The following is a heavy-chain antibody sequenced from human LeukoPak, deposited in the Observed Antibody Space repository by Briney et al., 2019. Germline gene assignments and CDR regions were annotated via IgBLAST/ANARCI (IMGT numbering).Heavy chain of an antibody. CDR1: GFTFSDYY. Sequence: PGGSLRLSCAASGFTFSDYYMSWIRQAPGKGLEWVAFIRYDGSNKYYADSVKGRFTISRDNSKNTLYLQMNSLRAEDTAVYYCAEADSGSGYFDYWGQGTLVTVSS. D-gene: IGHD2-15*01. J-gene: IGHJ4*02. CDR2: IRYDGSNK. CDR3: AEADSGSGYFDY. V-gene: IGHV3-30*02.